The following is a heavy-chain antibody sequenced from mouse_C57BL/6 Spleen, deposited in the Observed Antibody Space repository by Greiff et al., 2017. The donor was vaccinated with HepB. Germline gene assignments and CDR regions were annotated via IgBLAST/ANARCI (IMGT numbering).Heavy chain of an antibody. Sequence: QVQLKQPGAELVKPGASVKVSCKASGYTFTSYWMHWVKQRPGQGLEWIGRIHPSDSDTNYNQKFKGKATLTVDKSSSTAYMQLSSLTSEDSAVYYCATYGNFPWFAYWGQGTLVTVSA. V-gene: IGHV1-74*01. CDR1: GYTFTSYW. J-gene: IGHJ3*01. CDR2: IHPSDSDT. CDR3: ATYGNFPWFAY. D-gene: IGHD2-1*01.